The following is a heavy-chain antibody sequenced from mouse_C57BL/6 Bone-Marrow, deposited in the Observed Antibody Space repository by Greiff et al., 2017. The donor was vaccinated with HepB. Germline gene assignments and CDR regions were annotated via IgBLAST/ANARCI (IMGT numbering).Heavy chain of an antibody. Sequence: QVQLQQPGAELVKPGASVKMSCKASGYTFTSYWITWVKQRPGQGLEWIGDIYPGSGSTNYNEKFKSKATLTVDTSSSTAYMPLSSLTSEDSAVYYCARPYYYGSSLPYAMDYWGQGTSVTVSS. D-gene: IGHD1-1*01. CDR1: GYTFTSYW. CDR3: ARPYYYGSSLPYAMDY. V-gene: IGHV1-55*01. CDR2: IYPGSGST. J-gene: IGHJ4*01.